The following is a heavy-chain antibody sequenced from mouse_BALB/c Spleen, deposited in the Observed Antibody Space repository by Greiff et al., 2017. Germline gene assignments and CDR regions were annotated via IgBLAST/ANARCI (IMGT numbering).Heavy chain of an antibody. Sequence: EVQVVESGGGLVQPGGSRKLSCAASGFTFSSFGMHWVRQAPEKGLEWVAYISSGSSTIYYADTVKGRFTISRDNPKNTLFLQMTSLRSEDTAMYYCARNYGNFGGNYAMDYWGQGTSVTVSS. J-gene: IGHJ4*01. CDR1: GFTFSSFG. CDR2: ISSGSSTI. D-gene: IGHD2-1*01. CDR3: ARNYGNFGGNYAMDY. V-gene: IGHV5-17*02.